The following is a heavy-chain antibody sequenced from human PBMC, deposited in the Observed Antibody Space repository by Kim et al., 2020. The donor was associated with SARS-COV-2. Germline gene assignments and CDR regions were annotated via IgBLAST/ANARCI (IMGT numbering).Heavy chain of an antibody. Sequence: ATKFPGRVTMTEDTSTDTAYMELSSLRSEDTAVYYCATSTTVTTSGWFDPWGQGTLVTVSS. V-gene: IGHV1-24*01. CDR3: ATSTTVTTSGWFDP. D-gene: IGHD4-17*01. J-gene: IGHJ5*02.